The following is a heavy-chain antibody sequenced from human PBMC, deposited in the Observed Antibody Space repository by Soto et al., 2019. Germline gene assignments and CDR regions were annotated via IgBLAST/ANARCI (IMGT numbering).Heavy chain of an antibody. CDR3: AGAYYEVWAGYCEELFDY. J-gene: IGHJ4*02. CDR2: IWYDGSNK. V-gene: IGHV3-33*01. D-gene: IGHD3-3*01. Sequence: QVQLVESGGGVVQPGRSLRLSCAASGFTFSSYGMHWVRQAPGKGLEWVAVIWYDGSNKYYADSVKGRFTISRDNSKNALYGKRNRLRAEDTAVYYGAGAYYEVWAGYCEELFDYWGQGTLVTVSS. CDR1: GFTFSSYG.